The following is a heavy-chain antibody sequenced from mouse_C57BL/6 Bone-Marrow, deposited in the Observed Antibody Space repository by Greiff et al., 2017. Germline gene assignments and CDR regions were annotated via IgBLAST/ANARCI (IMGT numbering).Heavy chain of an antibody. V-gene: IGHV14-3*01. CDR3: ARWFYYYGSSFPYAMDY. Sequence: VQLKQSVAELVRPGASVKLSCTASGFNIKNTYMHWVKQRPEQGLEWIGRIDPANGNTKYAPKFPGKATITADTSSHTAYLQLSSLTSEDTAIYYCARWFYYYGSSFPYAMDYWGQGTSVTVSS. J-gene: IGHJ4*01. D-gene: IGHD1-1*01. CDR2: IDPANGNT. CDR1: GFNIKNTY.